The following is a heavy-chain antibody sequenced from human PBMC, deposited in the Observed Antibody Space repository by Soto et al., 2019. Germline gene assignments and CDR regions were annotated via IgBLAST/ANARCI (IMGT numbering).Heavy chain of an antibody. Sequence: ATLSLTCSVSRGSIRDYFWTGIRQSPGRGLEWIGYISSSGTVKYNSSLKSRVTISLDRSRNQFSLKLSSVTAADTAVYFCARDRKLEIPGNYYYYGMDVWGQGTTVTVSS. J-gene: IGHJ6*02. V-gene: IGHV4-59*01. CDR2: ISSSGTV. D-gene: IGHD1-1*01. CDR3: ARDRKLEIPGNYYYYGMDV. CDR1: RGSIRDYF.